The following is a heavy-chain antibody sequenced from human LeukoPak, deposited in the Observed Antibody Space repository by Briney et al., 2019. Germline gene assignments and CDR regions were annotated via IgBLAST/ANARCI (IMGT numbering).Heavy chain of an antibody. J-gene: IGHJ4*02. CDR3: GRDVCTNGVCSVVDY. V-gene: IGHV4-4*07. Sequence: SETLSLTCTVSGGSISSYHWSWIRQSAGKGLEWIGRIYTSGSTIYNPALKSRVTMSVDTSKNQFSLKLSSVTAADTAVYYCGRDVCTNGVCSVVDYWGQGTLVTVSS. CDR1: GGSISSYH. CDR2: IYTSGST. D-gene: IGHD2-8*01.